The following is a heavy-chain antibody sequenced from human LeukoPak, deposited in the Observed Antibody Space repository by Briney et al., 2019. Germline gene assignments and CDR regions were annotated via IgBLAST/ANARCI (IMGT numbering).Heavy chain of an antibody. V-gene: IGHV4-59*01. Sequence: SETLSLTCTVSGDSIRNYYWSWIRQPPGKGLEWIGYIYYRGNTNYNPSLKSRVIISIVTSKNQFSLKMSSVTAADTAVYFCARDSPPQYASSSAGFDYWGQGTLVTVSS. CDR1: GDSIRNYY. J-gene: IGHJ4*02. CDR3: ARDSPPQYASSSAGFDY. CDR2: IYYRGNT. D-gene: IGHD6-6*01.